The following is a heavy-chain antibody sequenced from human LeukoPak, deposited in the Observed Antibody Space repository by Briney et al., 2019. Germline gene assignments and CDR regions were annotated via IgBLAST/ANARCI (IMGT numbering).Heavy chain of an antibody. CDR2: IYTSGST. J-gene: IGHJ6*03. D-gene: IGHD3-10*01. CDR3: ARAGAYYYGSGSYNYYYMDV. Sequence: SETLSLTCTVSGGSISSYYWSWIRQPAGKGLEWIGRIYTSGSTNYNPSLKSRVTMSVDTSKNKFSLNLSSVTAAETAVYYCARAGAYYYGSGSYNYYYMDVWGKGTTVTVSS. CDR1: GGSISSYY. V-gene: IGHV4-4*07.